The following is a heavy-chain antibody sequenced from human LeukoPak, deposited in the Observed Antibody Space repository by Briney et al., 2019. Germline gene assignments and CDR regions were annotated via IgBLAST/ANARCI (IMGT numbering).Heavy chain of an antibody. CDR3: ARGGKAVAEYDY. CDR1: GFTFSSYS. J-gene: IGHJ4*02. D-gene: IGHD6-19*01. Sequence: GGSLRLSCAASGFTFSSYSMNWVRQAPGKGLEWVSSISSSSSYIYYADSVKGRFTISRDNAKNSLYLQMNSLRAEDTAVYYCARGGKAVAEYDYWGQGTLVTVSS. CDR2: ISSSSSYI. V-gene: IGHV3-21*01.